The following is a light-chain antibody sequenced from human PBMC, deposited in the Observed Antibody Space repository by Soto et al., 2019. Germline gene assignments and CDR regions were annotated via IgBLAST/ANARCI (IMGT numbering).Light chain of an antibody. CDR3: QQYNNWPPIT. Sequence: EIVMTQSPSTLSVSPGERVSLSCRASQSVNSKLAWYQQKPGQAPRLLIYGASTRATGIPARFSGSGSGTEFTLTISSLQSEDFAVYFCQQYNNWPPITFGQGTRLEIK. CDR1: QSVNSK. V-gene: IGKV3-15*01. CDR2: GAS. J-gene: IGKJ5*01.